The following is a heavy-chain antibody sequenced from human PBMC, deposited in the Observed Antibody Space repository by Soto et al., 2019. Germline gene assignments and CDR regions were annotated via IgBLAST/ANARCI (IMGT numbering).Heavy chain of an antibody. J-gene: IGHJ5*02. D-gene: IGHD2-2*01. V-gene: IGHV4-30-2*01. Sequence: QLQLQEPGSGLVKPSQTLSLTCAVSGGSISSGGYSWSWIRQPPGKGLEWIGYIYHSGSTYYNPSLKSRVTISVDRSKNQFSRKLSSVTAADTAVYYCARVPDRWGQGTLVTVSS. CDR2: IYHSGST. CDR1: GGSISSGGYS. CDR3: ARVPDR.